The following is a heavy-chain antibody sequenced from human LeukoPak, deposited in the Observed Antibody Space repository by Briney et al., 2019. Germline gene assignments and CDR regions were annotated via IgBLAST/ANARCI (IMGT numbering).Heavy chain of an antibody. CDR2: ISGSGGST. CDR1: GFTFSSYA. D-gene: IGHD3-10*01. J-gene: IGHJ4*02. Sequence: GGSLRLSRAASGFTFSSYAVSWVRQAPGKGLEWVSAISGSGGSTYYADSVKGRFTISRDNSKNTLYLQMNSLRAEDTAVYYCAKGVNYYGSGTVTNDYWGQGTLVTVSS. V-gene: IGHV3-23*01. CDR3: AKGVNYYGSGTVTNDY.